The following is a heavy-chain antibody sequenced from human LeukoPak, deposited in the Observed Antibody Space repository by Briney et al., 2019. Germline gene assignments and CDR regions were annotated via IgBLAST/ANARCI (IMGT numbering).Heavy chain of an antibody. D-gene: IGHD5-12*01. CDR3: ARVGLRQTAWFDP. V-gene: IGHV4-4*07. CDR1: GASVSSYY. J-gene: IGHJ5*02. Sequence: PSETLSLTCTVSGASVSSYYWSWIRQPAAKGLEWIGHIYTSGSTNYNPSLKSRVTMSVDTSKNQFSLKLTSVTAADTAVYCCARVGLRQTAWFDPWGQGTLVTVSS. CDR2: IYTSGST.